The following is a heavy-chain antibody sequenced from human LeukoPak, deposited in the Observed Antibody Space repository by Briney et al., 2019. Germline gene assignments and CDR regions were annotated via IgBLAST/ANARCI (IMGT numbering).Heavy chain of an antibody. CDR1: GFTFDDYA. D-gene: IGHD3-22*01. V-gene: IGHV3-9*03. CDR3: AKVRDPYYYDSSGYLRLGAFDI. J-gene: IGHJ3*02. CDR2: ISWTSGSI. Sequence: GGSLRLSCAASGFTFDDYAMHWVRHAPGKGLEWVSGISWTSGSIVYADSVKARFTISRDNAKNPLYLQMNSLRAEDMALYYCAKVRDPYYYDSSGYLRLGAFDIWGQGTMVTVSS.